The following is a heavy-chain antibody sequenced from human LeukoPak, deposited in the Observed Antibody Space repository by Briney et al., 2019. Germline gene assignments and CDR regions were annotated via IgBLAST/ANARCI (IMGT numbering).Heavy chain of an antibody. CDR3: AKGFWSGSNWFDP. CDR2: IRYDGSNK. CDR1: GSTFSSYG. J-gene: IGHJ5*02. D-gene: IGHD3-3*01. Sequence: GGSLRLSCAASGSTFSSYGMHWVRQAPGKGLEWVAFIRYDGSNKYYADSVKGRFTISRDNSKNTLYLQMNSLRAEDTAVYYCAKGFWSGSNWFDPWGQGTLVTVSS. V-gene: IGHV3-30*02.